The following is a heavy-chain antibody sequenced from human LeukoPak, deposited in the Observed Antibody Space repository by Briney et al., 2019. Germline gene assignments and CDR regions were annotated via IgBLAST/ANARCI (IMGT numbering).Heavy chain of an antibody. Sequence: ASVKVSCKASGYTFTGYYMHWVRQAPGQGLEWMGWINPNSGGTNYAQKFQGRVTMTRDTSISTAYMELSRLRSDDTAVYYCATKLHTFSHVDPWGQGTLVTVSS. D-gene: IGHD4-23*01. V-gene: IGHV1-2*02. CDR3: ATKLHTFSHVDP. J-gene: IGHJ5*02. CDR1: GYTFTGYY. CDR2: INPNSGGT.